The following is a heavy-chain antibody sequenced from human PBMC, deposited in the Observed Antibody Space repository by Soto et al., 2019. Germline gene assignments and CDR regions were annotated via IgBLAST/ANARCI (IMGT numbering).Heavy chain of an antibody. V-gene: IGHV4-39*01. Sequence: QLQLQESGPGLVKPSETLSLTCTVSGGSISSSSYYWGWIRQPPGKGLEWIGSIYYSGSTYYNPSLKSRVTISVDTSKNQFSLKLSSVTAADTAVYYCARPHSSGFEIDPWGQGTLVTVSS. D-gene: IGHD6-19*01. CDR2: IYYSGST. J-gene: IGHJ5*02. CDR1: GGSISSSSYY. CDR3: ARPHSSGFEIDP.